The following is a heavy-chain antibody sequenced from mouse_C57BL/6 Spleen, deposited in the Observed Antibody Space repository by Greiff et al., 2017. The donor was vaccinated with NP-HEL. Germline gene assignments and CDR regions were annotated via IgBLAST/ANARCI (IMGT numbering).Heavy chain of an antibody. J-gene: IGHJ2*01. CDR3: TSDGYYGY. Sequence: VQLQQSGAELVRSGASVKLSCTASGFNIKDDYMHWVKQRPEQGLEWIGWIDPENGDTEYASKFQGKATITADTSSNTAYLQLSSLTSEDTAVYYCTSDGYYGYWGQGTTLTVSS. V-gene: IGHV14-4*01. D-gene: IGHD2-3*01. CDR2: IDPENGDT. CDR1: GFNIKDDY.